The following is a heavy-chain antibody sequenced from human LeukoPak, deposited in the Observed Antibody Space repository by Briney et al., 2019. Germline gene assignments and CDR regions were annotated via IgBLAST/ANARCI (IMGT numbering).Heavy chain of an antibody. J-gene: IGHJ4*02. D-gene: IGHD3-10*01. CDR2: ITSYNGGKT. CDR1: GYTFASYG. V-gene: IGHV1-18*01. Sequence: ASVKVSCKASGYTFASYGFSWMRQAPGQGLEWMGWITSYNGGKTHYSPKFQGRVTLTTDTSTSTTYMELSSLRSDDTAIYYCARSALKYYSSGSYYWGQGTLVTVSS. CDR3: ARSALKYYSSGSYY.